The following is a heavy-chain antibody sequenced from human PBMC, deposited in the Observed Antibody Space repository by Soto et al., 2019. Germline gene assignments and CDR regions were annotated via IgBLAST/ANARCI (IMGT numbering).Heavy chain of an antibody. D-gene: IGHD6-13*01. CDR2: ISSSSSYI. J-gene: IGHJ4*02. CDR3: ARDSEQQLVLEPDY. V-gene: IGHV3-21*01. Sequence: GGSLRLSCAASGFTFSSYSMYWVRQAPGKGLEWVSSISSSSSYIYYADSVKGRFTISRDNAKNSLYLQMNSLRAEDTAVYYCARDSEQQLVLEPDYWGQGTLVTVSS. CDR1: GFTFSSYS.